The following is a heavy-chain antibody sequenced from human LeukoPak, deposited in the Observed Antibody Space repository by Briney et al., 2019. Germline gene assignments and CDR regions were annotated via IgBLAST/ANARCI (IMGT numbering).Heavy chain of an antibody. CDR2: ITSSSSSI. V-gene: IGHV3-48*04. D-gene: IGHD2-8*01. Sequence: PGGSLRLSCAASGFTFSSYSMNWVRQAPGKGLERLSYITSSSSSIFYADSVKGRFTISRDNAKNSLYLQMNSLRVEDTAVYYCARDRYPNGVCHGMGYWGQGTLVTVSS. CDR3: ARDRYPNGVCHGMGY. CDR1: GFTFSSYS. J-gene: IGHJ4*02.